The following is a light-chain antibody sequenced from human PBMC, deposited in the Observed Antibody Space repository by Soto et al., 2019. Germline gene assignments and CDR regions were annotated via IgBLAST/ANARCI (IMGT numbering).Light chain of an antibody. CDR2: DTS. CDR3: QEYIQWPPGM. Sequence: DIVVTQSPATLSASPGERVTLSCRASQFVSSRLAWYQQRPGQVPRLLIYDTSTRAPGISARFSGSGSGTEFTLTDSSLQSEIFAVYDCQEYIQWPPGMFGPGTTVYIK. V-gene: IGKV3-15*01. J-gene: IGKJ1*01. CDR1: QFVSSR.